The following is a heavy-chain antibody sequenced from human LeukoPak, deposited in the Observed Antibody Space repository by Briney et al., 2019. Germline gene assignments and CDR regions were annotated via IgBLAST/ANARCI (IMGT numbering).Heavy chain of an antibody. J-gene: IGHJ4*02. V-gene: IGHV3-9*03. Sequence: PGGSLRLSCAASGFTFSSYAMHWVRQAPGKGLEWVSGISWNSYSIGYADPVKGRFTISRDNAKNSLYLQMNSLRAEDMAFYYCAKDSSGWPLFDYWGQGTLVTVSS. CDR3: AKDSSGWPLFDY. D-gene: IGHD6-19*01. CDR2: ISWNSYSI. CDR1: GFTFSSYA.